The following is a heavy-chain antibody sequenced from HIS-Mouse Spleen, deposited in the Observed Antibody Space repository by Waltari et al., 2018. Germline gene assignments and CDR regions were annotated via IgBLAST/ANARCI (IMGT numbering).Heavy chain of an antibody. D-gene: IGHD2-15*01. CDR1: GYPFTRGSY. CDR2: IYHSGST. CDR3: ARNGATDKYCSGGSCYSDY. Sequence: QVQLQDSGPGLVRRSATLPLPCTASGYPFTRGSYGGWIGQPPGRGLEWIGSIYHSGSTYYNPSLKSRVTISVDTSKNQFSLKLSSVTAADTAVYYCARNGATDKYCSGGSCYSDYWGQGTLVTVSS. J-gene: IGHJ4*02. V-gene: IGHV4-38-2*02.